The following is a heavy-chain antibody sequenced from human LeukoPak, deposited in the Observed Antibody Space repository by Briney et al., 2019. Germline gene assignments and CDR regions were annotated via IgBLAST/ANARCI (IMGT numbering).Heavy chain of an antibody. J-gene: IGHJ4*02. V-gene: IGHV1-18*01. CDR2: ISAYNGNT. D-gene: IGHD3-10*01. CDR1: GYTFTSYD. Sequence: GASVKVSCKASGYTFTSYDISWVRQAPGQGLEWMGWISAYNGNTNYAQKLQGRVSMTTDTSTNTAYMELRSPRSDDTAVYYCARDRSLVRGVIKYYFDYWGQGTLVTVSS. CDR3: ARDRSLVRGVIKYYFDY.